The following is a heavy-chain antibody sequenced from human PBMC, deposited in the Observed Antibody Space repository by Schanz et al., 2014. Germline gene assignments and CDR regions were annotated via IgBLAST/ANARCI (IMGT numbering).Heavy chain of an antibody. J-gene: IGHJ3*02. CDR2: IYSGDNT. CDR3: ARDDGYNSAFDI. D-gene: IGHD5-12*01. CDR1: GFTVSSNY. V-gene: IGHV3-53*04. Sequence: EVQLVESGGGLVQPGGSLRLSCAASGFTVSSNYMSWVRQSPGKGLEWVSVIYSGDNTYYADSVKGRFTISRHNSKNTLYLQMNSLRAEDTAVYYCARDDGYNSAFDIWGQGTMVTVSS.